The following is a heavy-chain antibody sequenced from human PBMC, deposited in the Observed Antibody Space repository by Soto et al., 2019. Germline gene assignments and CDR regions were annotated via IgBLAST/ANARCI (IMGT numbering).Heavy chain of an antibody. CDR2: INPSGGST. CDR3: ARGLIYDSSGYYFDY. J-gene: IGHJ4*02. Sequence: GASVRVSCKASGYTFTSYYMHWVRQAPGQGLEWMGIINPSGGSTRYAQKFQGRVTMTRDTSTSTVYMELSSLRSEDTAVYYCARGLIYDSSGYYFDYWGQGTLVTVSS. CDR1: GYTFTSYY. D-gene: IGHD3-22*01. V-gene: IGHV1-46*01.